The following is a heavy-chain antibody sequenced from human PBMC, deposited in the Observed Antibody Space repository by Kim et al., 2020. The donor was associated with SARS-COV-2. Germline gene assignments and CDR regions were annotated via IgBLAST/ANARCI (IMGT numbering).Heavy chain of an antibody. CDR3: AKSGGDSDY. CDR1: GFTVSGWW. CDR2: INQDGSGK. Sequence: GGSLRLSCAASGFTVSGWWMSWVRQAPGKGLEWVATINQDGSGKFYEDSVEGRFTISRDRAKNSLYLQKNSLRDEDTAVYYCAKSGGDSDYWGQGTRVTVS. V-gene: IGHV3-7*01. D-gene: IGHD2-15*01. J-gene: IGHJ4*02.